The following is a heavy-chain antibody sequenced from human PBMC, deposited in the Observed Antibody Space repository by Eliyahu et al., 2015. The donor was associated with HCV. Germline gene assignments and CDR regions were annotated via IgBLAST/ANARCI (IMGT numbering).Heavy chain of an antibody. V-gene: IGHV1-69*04. D-gene: IGHD4-17*01. Sequence: QVRLVQSGAEVKKSGSSVXVSCKTYGGXFTSYTISWLRQAPGQGLEWMGRTIPTLGIAAYASKFQGRVTISADKSTSSVYMQLTSLTYEDTALYFCARDRQGVTSKYHYFDVWGQGTLVSVS. CDR2: TIPTLGIA. CDR1: GGXFTSYT. J-gene: IGHJ4*02. CDR3: ARDRQGVTSKYHYFDV.